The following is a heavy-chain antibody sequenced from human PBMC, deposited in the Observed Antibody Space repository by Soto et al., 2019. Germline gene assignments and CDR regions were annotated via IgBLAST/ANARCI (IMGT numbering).Heavy chain of an antibody. CDR1: GGSISSSSYY. D-gene: IGHD5-12*01. CDR3: ARPSGYSGYLWYYYYMDV. CDR2: IYYSGST. Sequence: SETLSLTCTVSGGSISSSSYYWGWIRQPPGKGLEWIGSIYYSGSTYYNPSLKSRVTISVDTSKNQFSLKLSSVTAADTAVYYCARPSGYSGYLWYYYYMDVWGKGTTVTVSS. V-gene: IGHV4-39*01. J-gene: IGHJ6*03.